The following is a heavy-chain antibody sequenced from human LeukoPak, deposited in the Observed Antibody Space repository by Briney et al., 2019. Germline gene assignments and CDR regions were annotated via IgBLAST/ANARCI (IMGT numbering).Heavy chain of an antibody. Sequence: PSETLSLTCTVSGGSISSYYWSWIRQPAGKGLEWIGRIYTSGSTNYNPSLKSRVTMSVDTSKNQFSLKLSSVTAADTAVYYCARVITIAARHGWFDPWGQGTLVTVSS. CDR2: IYTSGST. CDR1: GGSISSYY. D-gene: IGHD6-6*01. J-gene: IGHJ5*02. CDR3: ARVITIAARHGWFDP. V-gene: IGHV4-4*07.